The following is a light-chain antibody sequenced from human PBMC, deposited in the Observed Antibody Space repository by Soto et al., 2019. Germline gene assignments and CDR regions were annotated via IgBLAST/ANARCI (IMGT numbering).Light chain of an antibody. CDR2: GAS. J-gene: IGKJ1*01. V-gene: IGKV3-20*01. CDR3: QQYGCSSWT. Sequence: EIVLTQSPGTLSLSPGERATLSCRASQSVSRSYLAWYQQKPGQAPRLLIYGASSRATGIPDRFSGSGSGTDLTLTISRLDPEDFEVYYCQQYGCSSWTCGQGAKVEIK. CDR1: QSVSRSY.